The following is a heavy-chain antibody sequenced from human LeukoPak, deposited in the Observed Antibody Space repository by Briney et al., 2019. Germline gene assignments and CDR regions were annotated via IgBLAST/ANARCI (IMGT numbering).Heavy chain of an antibody. CDR1: GGSISSGGYY. CDR3: ARDRVVVAAPYYYGMDV. J-gene: IGHJ6*04. CDR2: ICYSGST. V-gene: IGHV4-31*03. Sequence: PSQTLSLTCTVSGGSISSGGYYWSWIRQHPWKGLEWIGYICYSGSTYYNPSLKSRVTISVDTSKNQFSLKLSSVTAADTAVYYCARDRVVVAAPYYYGMDVWGKGTTVTVSS. D-gene: IGHD2-15*01.